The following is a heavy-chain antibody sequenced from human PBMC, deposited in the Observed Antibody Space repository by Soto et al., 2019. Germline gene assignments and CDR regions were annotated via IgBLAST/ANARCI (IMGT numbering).Heavy chain of an antibody. CDR2: LSAYNGNT. V-gene: IGHV1-18*01. J-gene: IGHJ4*02. D-gene: IGHD2-21*01. CDR1: GYTFTSYG. CDR3: AMGLAVALIAY. Sequence: QVQLVQSGAEVKNPGASVKVSCKASGYTFTSYGISWARQAPGQGLEGMGWLSAYNGNTKYAQKLQGRVTVTTETPTGTAYTGLRSLRSYESVVSCWAMGLAVALIAYWGPGTVVTAS.